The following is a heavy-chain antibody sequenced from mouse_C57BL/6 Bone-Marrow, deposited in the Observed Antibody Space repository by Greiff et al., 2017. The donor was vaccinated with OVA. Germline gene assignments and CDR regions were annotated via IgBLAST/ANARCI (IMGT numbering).Heavy chain of an antibody. CDR1: GFTFSDYY. J-gene: IGHJ4*01. Sequence: DVHLVESGGGLVQPGGSLKLSCAASGFTFSDYYMYWVRQTPEKRLEWVAYISNGGGSTYYPDTVKGRFTISRDNAKNTLYLQMSRLKSEDTAMYYCARRVYGNYAMDYWGQGTSVTVSS. CDR2: ISNGGGST. D-gene: IGHD2-1*01. CDR3: ARRVYGNYAMDY. V-gene: IGHV5-12*01.